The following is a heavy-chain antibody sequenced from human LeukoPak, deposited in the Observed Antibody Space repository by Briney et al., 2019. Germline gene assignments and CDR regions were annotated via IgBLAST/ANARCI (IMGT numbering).Heavy chain of an antibody. CDR3: ARDPYSGGYGDDYYYYMDV. V-gene: IGHV3-21*01. CDR1: GFTFSTYN. D-gene: IGHD1-26*01. J-gene: IGHJ6*03. CDR2: ITSTSSYM. Sequence: PWGSLRLSCAASGFTFSTYNMNWVRQAPGKGLECVSSITSTSSYMYYADSVKGRFTISRDNAQNSLYLHMGSLRAEDTAVYYCARDPYSGGYGDDYYYYMDVWGKGTTVTISS.